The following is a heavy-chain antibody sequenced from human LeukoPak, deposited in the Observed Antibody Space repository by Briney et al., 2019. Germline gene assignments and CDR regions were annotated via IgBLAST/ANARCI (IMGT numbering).Heavy chain of an antibody. CDR2: IYYSGST. V-gene: IGHV4-59*08. CDR1: GGSISSYY. Sequence: SETPSLTCTVSGGSISSYYWSWIRQPPGKGLEWIGYIYYSGSTNYNPSLKSRVTISVDTSKNQFSLKLSSVTAADTAVYYCARHSPFYDYVSWFDPWGQGTLVTVSS. J-gene: IGHJ5*02. D-gene: IGHD3-16*01. CDR3: ARHSPFYDYVSWFDP.